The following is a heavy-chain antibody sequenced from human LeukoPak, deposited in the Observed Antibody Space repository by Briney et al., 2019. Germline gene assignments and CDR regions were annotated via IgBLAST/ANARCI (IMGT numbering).Heavy chain of an antibody. CDR1: GFTFSSYG. J-gene: IGHJ4*02. Sequence: GGSLRLSCAASGFTFSSYGMHWVRQAPGKGLEWVAVISYDGSNKYYADSVKGRFTISRDNSKNTLYLQMNSLRAEDTAVYYCAKGHMGRPHLDYWGQGTLVTVSP. CDR2: ISYDGSNK. V-gene: IGHV3-30*18. D-gene: IGHD1-26*01. CDR3: AKGHMGRPHLDY.